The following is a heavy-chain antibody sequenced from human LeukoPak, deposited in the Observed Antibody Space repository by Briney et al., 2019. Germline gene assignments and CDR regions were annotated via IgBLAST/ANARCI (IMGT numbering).Heavy chain of an antibody. CDR3: ARGPQYYYDSSGYPY. V-gene: IGHV4-34*01. CDR1: GGSFSGYY. D-gene: IGHD3-22*01. Sequence: SETLSLACAVYGGSFSGYYWSWIRQPPGKGLEWIGEINHSGSTNYNPSLKSRVTISVDTSKNQFSLKLSSVTAADTAVYYCARGPQYYYDSSGYPYWGQGTLVTVSS. J-gene: IGHJ4*02. CDR2: INHSGST.